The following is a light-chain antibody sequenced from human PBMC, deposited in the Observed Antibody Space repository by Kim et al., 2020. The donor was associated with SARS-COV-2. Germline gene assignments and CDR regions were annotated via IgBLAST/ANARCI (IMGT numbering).Light chain of an antibody. V-gene: IGLV3-19*01. CDR2: GKN. CDR1: SLRSYD. Sequence: ALGQPGRITFQGDSLRSYDASWYQQKAGQAPVVVIYGKNNRLSGIPDRFSGSTSGNTASLTITGAQAEDVAVYYCNSRDSSTNHLVFGGGTKVTVL. J-gene: IGLJ2*01. CDR3: NSRDSSTNHLV.